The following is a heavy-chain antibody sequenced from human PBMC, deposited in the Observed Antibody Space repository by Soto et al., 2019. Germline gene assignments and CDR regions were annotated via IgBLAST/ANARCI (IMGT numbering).Heavy chain of an antibody. D-gene: IGHD2-15*01. CDR2: FGLAGDT. J-gene: IGHJ3*02. Sequence: EVQLVESGGGLVQPGGSLGLSCEASGFNFSSSNMHWVRQAKGKGLEWVSVFGLAGDTFYTGPVKGRFTISRENGKNSLYLQMNSLRAGDTAVYYCARAGQGASCSGGSCYLGASDIWGQGTMVTVSS. CDR1: GFNFSSSN. CDR3: ARAGQGASCSGGSCYLGASDI. V-gene: IGHV3-13*01.